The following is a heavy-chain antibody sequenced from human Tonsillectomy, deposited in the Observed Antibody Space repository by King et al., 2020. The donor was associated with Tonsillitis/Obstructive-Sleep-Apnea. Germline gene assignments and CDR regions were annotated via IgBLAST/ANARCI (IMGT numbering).Heavy chain of an antibody. CDR3: ARDGYCSSTSCYDIGY. V-gene: IGHV3-66*01. CDR2: IYSGGST. J-gene: IGHJ4*02. Sequence: VPLQESGGGLVQPGGSLSLSCAASGFTVSNNYMSWVRQAPGKGLEWVSVIYSGGSTYYADSVKGRFTISRDNSKNTLYLQMNSLRAEDTAVYYCARDGYCSSTSCYDIGYWGQGTLVTVSS. D-gene: IGHD2-2*01. CDR1: GFTVSNNY.